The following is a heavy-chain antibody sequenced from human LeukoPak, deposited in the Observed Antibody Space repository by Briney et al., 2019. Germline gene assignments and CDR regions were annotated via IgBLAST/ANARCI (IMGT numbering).Heavy chain of an antibody. D-gene: IGHD3-10*01. Sequence: PGGSLRLSCAASGFTFDDYGMSWVRQAPGKGLEWVSGINRNGDSTDYADSVKGRFTISRDNAKDSLYLQMNSLRAEDTAVYYCARDRLWFGELPYFDYWGQGTLVTVSS. CDR3: ARDRLWFGELPYFDY. V-gene: IGHV3-20*04. J-gene: IGHJ4*02. CDR1: GFTFDDYG. CDR2: INRNGDST.